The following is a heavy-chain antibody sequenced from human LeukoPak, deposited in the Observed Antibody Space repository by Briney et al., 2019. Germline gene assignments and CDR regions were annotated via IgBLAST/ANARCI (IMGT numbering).Heavy chain of an antibody. CDR2: IYYSGST. V-gene: IGHV4-59*01. CDR3: ARASLTGYWGNWFVP. J-gene: IGHJ5*02. CDR1: GGSISSYY. D-gene: IGHD3-9*01. Sequence: SETLSLTCTVSGGSISSYYWSWIRQPPGKGLEWIGYIYYSGSTNYNPSLKSRVTISVDTSKNQFSLKLSSVTAADTAVYYCARASLTGYWGNWFVPWGHETLVTV.